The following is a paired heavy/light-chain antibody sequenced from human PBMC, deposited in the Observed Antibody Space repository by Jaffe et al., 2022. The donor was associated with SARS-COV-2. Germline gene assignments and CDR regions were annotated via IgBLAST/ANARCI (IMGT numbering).Heavy chain of an antibody. CDR1: GFTFSDFY. CDR3: AKHWYSSAWGRLDY. Sequence: QVQLVESGGGLVKPGGSLRLSCAVSGFTFSDFYMSWIRQAPGRGLEWVSYISGGGGTIYYTDSVRGRFTISRDNAKNSLYLQMNSLRAEDTAVYYCAKHWYSSAWGRLDYWGQGNLVTVSS. D-gene: IGHD6-19*01. CDR2: ISGGGGTI. J-gene: IGHJ4*02. V-gene: IGHV3-11*01.
Light chain of an antibody. J-gene: IGKJ3*01. CDR1: QSVSSS. V-gene: IGKV1-39*01. CDR3: QQSHTSPFT. Sequence: DIQMTQSPSSLSASVGDRVTITCRASQSVSSSLNWYQQKPGKAPSLLISAASSLQSGVPSRFSGSGSGTDFTLTIISLQPEDFATYHCQQSHTSPFTFGPGTRVDF. CDR2: AAS.